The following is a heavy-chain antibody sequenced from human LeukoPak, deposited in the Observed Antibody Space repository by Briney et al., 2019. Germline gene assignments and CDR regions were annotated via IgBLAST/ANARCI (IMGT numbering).Heavy chain of an antibody. CDR3: ARESWAPYD. D-gene: IGHD6-13*01. V-gene: IGHV3-7*01. CDR2: IKQDGSEK. CDR1: GFTFSSYW. J-gene: IGHJ4*02. Sequence: PGGSLRLSCAASGFTFSSYWMTWVRQAPGKGLEWVANIKQDGSEKHYVDPVKGRFTISRDNAKNSLYLQMNSLRVEDTAVYYCARESWAPYDWGQGTLVTVSS.